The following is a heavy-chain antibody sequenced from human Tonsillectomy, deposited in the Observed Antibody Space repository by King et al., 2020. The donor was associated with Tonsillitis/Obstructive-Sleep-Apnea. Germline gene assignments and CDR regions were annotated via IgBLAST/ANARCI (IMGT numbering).Heavy chain of an antibody. CDR2: ISRDGSSK. J-gene: IGHJ6*03. Sequence: QLQESGGGVVQPGRSLRLSCAASGFTFSEYGMYWVRPAPGKGLAWVAAISRDGSSKFYSDSVRGRFAISRDNSKSTLYLQLNSVTAGDTALYYCARERRMKDYMDVWGKGTTVTVSS. CDR3: ARERRMKDYMDV. CDR1: GFTFSEYG. V-gene: IGHV3-30*03. D-gene: IGHD2-15*01.